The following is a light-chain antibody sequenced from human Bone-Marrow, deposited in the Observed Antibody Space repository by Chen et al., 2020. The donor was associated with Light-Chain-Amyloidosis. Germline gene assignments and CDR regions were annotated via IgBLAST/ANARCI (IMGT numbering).Light chain of an antibody. Sequence: QSVLTQPPSASGTPGQRVTIACSGASSNIAINYVYWYQHFPGAAPNLLIHRNNQRPSVVPARCSAATSGTSVALAMSGLRSAAEADYYSAAWEGSLSGYVSGTGPTLIAL. V-gene: IGLV1-47*01. CDR1: SSNIAINY. CDR2: RNN. J-gene: IGLJ1*01. CDR3: AAWEGSLSGYV.